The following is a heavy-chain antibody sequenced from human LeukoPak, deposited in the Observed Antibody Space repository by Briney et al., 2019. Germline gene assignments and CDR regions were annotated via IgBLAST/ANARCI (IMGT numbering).Heavy chain of an antibody. CDR1: EFTFSAFG. CDR3: AKDLSASVDWSMDY. CDR2: IWYNGSRK. J-gene: IGHJ4*02. V-gene: IGHV3-33*06. Sequence: GRSLRPSCTASEFTFSAFGMHWVRQAPGKGLEWAAVIWYNGSRKYYADSVKGRFTISRDNSQNTLYLHMNNLRAEDTAVYYCAKDLSASVDWSMDYWGQGTLVTVSS. D-gene: IGHD3/OR15-3a*01.